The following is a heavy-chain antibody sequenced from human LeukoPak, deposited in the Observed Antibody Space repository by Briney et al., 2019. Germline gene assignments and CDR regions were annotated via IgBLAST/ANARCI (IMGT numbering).Heavy chain of an antibody. CDR1: GGSFSGYY. D-gene: IGHD1-26*01. Sequence: PSETLSLTCAVYGGSFSGYYWSWIRQLPGKGLEWIGEINHSGSTNYNPSLKSRVTISVDTSKNQFSLKLSSVTAADTAVYYCARRIVGANYFRDYWGQGTLVTVSS. V-gene: IGHV4-34*01. J-gene: IGHJ4*02. CDR2: INHSGST. CDR3: ARRIVGANYFRDY.